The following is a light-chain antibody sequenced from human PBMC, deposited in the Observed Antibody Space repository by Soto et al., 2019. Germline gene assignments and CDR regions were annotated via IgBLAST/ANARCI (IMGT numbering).Light chain of an antibody. V-gene: IGKV1-6*01. CDR2: AAS. J-gene: IGKJ4*01. CDR1: QGIRND. Sequence: AIQMTQSPSSLSASVGDRVTITCRASQGIRNDLGWYQQKPGKAPKLLIYAASSLQSGVPSRFSGSGSGTDFTLAISSLQPEDFETNYCLQDYNSLMLTFGGGTRVDIK. CDR3: LQDYNSLMLT.